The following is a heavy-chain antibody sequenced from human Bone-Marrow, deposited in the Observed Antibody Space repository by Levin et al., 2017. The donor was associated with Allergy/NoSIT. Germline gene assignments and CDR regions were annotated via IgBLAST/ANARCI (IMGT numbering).Heavy chain of an antibody. J-gene: IGHJ2*01. D-gene: IGHD3-22*01. Sequence: PGGSLRLSCAASGFTFSSYAMHWVRQAPGKGLEWVAVISYDGSNKYYADSVKGRFTISRDNSKNTLYLQMNSLRAEDTAVYYCATLDYYDSSGYYYAGGGFDVWGRGTLVTVSS. CDR2: ISYDGSNK. CDR1: GFTFSSYA. V-gene: IGHV3-30-3*01. CDR3: ATLDYYDSSGYYYAGGGFDV.